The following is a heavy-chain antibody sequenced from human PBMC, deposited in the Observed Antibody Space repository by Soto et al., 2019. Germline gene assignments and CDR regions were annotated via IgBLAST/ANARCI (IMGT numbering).Heavy chain of an antibody. Sequence: EVQLLESGGGLVQPGGSLRLSCAASGFTFSSYAMSWVRQAPGKGLEWVSAISGSGGSTYYADSVKGRFTISRDNSKNTLYLQMNSLRAEDTAVYYCAKESGGSSMDLYYYYYGMDVWGQGTTVTVSS. CDR2: ISGSGGST. CDR3: AKESGGSSMDLYYYYYGMDV. V-gene: IGHV3-23*01. CDR1: GFTFSSYA. D-gene: IGHD3-16*01. J-gene: IGHJ6*02.